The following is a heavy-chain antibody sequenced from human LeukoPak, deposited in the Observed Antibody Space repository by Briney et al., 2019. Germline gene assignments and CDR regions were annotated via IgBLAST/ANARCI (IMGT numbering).Heavy chain of an antibody. V-gene: IGHV4-31*03. Sequence: PSQTLSLTCTVFGGSISSGGYYWSWIRQHPGKGLEWIGYIYYSGSTYYNPSLKSRVTISVDTSKNQFSLKLSSVTAADTAVYYCAREATVTTWFDPWGQGTLVTVSS. D-gene: IGHD4-17*01. CDR2: IYYSGST. CDR3: AREATVTTWFDP. CDR1: GGSISSGGYY. J-gene: IGHJ5*02.